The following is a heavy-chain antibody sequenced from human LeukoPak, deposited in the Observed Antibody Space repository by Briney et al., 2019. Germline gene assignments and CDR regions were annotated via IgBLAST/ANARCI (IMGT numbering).Heavy chain of an antibody. CDR1: GFTFSSYA. J-gene: IGHJ4*02. Sequence: GGSLRLSCAASGFTFSSYAMHWVRQAPGKGLEWVAVISYDGSNKYYADSVKGRFTISRDNSKNTLYLQMNSLRAEDTAVYYCARDAGTRIFDYWGQGTLVNVSS. CDR3: ARDAGTRIFDY. V-gene: IGHV3-30*01. CDR2: ISYDGSNK. D-gene: IGHD1-14*01.